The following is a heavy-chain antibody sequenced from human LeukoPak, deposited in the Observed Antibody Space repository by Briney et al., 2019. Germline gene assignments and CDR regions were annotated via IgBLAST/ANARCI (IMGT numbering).Heavy chain of an antibody. J-gene: IGHJ4*02. CDR2: IYYSGST. CDR1: GGSIRSYY. V-gene: IGHV4-59*01. CDR3: ARASEGYSFDY. Sequence: PSETLSLTCAVSGGSIRSYYWSWIRQPPGKGLEWIGYIYYSGSTNYNPSLKSRVTISVDTSKNQFSLKLSSVTAADTAVYYCARASEGYSFDYWGQGTLVTVSS. D-gene: IGHD5-24*01.